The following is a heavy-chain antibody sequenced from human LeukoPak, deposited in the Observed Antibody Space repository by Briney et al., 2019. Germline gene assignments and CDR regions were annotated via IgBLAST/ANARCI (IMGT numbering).Heavy chain of an antibody. V-gene: IGHV3-30-3*01. J-gene: IGHJ4*02. D-gene: IGHD6-19*01. CDR2: ISYDGSNK. CDR3: ARDEWGSSGWPNYFDY. Sequence: PGRSLRLSCAASGFTFSSYAMHWVRQAPGKGLEWVAVISYDGSNKYYADSVKGRFTISRDNAKNSLYLQMNSLRAEDTAVYYCARDEWGSSGWPNYFDYWGQGTLVTVSS. CDR1: GFTFSSYA.